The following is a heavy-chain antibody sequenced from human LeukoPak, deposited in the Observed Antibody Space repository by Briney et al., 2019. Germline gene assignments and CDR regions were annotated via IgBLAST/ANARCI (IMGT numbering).Heavy chain of an antibody. Sequence: GTPRPSRAASGFTSRSYAMSTVRQAPGPGLEWVSAISGSGGSTYYADSVKGRFTISRDNSNNTLYLQMNSLRAEDTAVYYCARGRYSSSWKDHWGQGTLVTVSS. D-gene: IGHD6-13*01. CDR2: ISGSGGST. CDR3: ARGRYSSSWKDH. J-gene: IGHJ4*02. CDR1: GFTSRSYA. V-gene: IGHV3-23*01.